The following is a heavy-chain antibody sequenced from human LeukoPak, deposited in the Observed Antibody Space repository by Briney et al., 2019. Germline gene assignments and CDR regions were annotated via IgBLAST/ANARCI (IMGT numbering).Heavy chain of an antibody. CDR1: GFTFSNAW. V-gene: IGHV3-15*01. CDR2: IKSKTDGGTT. Sequence: GGSLRLSCAASGFTFSNAWMSWVRQAPGKGLEWVGRIKSKTDGGTTDYAAPVKGRFTISRDDSKNTLYLQMNSLKTEDTAVYYCTTGGLGYDQVAFDIWGQGTMVTVSS. CDR3: TTGGLGYDQVAFDI. J-gene: IGHJ3*02. D-gene: IGHD2-2*01.